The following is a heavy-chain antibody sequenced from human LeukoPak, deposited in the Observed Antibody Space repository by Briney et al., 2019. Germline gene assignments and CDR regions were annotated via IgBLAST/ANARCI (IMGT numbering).Heavy chain of an antibody. J-gene: IGHJ4*02. Sequence: GGSLRLSCAASGFTFSSYAMSWVRQAPGKGLEWVSAISGSGGSTYYADSVKGRFTISRDNSKNTLYLQMNNLRAEDTAVYYCAKDRARQPRHPEVDYWGPGALVTVSS. CDR3: AKDRARQPRHPEVDY. CDR2: ISGSGGST. V-gene: IGHV3-23*01. CDR1: GFTFSSYA. D-gene: IGHD3-10*01.